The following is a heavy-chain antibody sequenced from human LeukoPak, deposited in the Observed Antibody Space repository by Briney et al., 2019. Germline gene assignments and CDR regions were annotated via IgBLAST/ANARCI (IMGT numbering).Heavy chain of an antibody. CDR3: ARAMGTSYGFWSGSYTVSYYYYMDV. V-gene: IGHV3-7*01. Sequence: GGSLRLSCATSGFTFSSHSMSWVRQAPVKGLEWVAIIKQDGSEKHYVDSVKGRFSISRDNTKNSLYLQMNSLRAEDTAVYYCARAMGTSYGFWSGSYTVSYYYYMDVWGQGTTVTVSS. D-gene: IGHD3-3*01. J-gene: IGHJ6*03. CDR1: GFTFSSHS. CDR2: IKQDGSEK.